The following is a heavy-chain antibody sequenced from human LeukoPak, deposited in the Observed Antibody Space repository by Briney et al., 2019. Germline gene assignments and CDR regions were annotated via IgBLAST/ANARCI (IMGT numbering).Heavy chain of an antibody. CDR3: ARDIVVVPAAMPAKYFDL. V-gene: IGHV4-4*07. CDR1: GGSISSYY. J-gene: IGHJ2*01. CDR2: IYTSGST. D-gene: IGHD2-2*01. Sequence: PSETLSLTCTVSGGSISSYYWSWIRQPAGKGLEWIGRIYTSGSTNYNPSLKSRVTMSVDTSKNQFSLKLSSVTAADTAVYYCARDIVVVPAAMPAKYFDLWGRGTLVIVSS.